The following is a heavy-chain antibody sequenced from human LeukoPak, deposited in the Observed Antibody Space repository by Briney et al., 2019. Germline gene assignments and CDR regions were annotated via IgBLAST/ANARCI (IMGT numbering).Heavy chain of an antibody. CDR1: GYTFTSYA. CDR3: ARSVFPRTVTHFDY. CDR2: IIPIFGTA. V-gene: IGHV1-69*13. J-gene: IGHJ4*02. D-gene: IGHD4-17*01. Sequence: GASVKVSCKASGYTFTSYAISWVRQAPGQGLEWMGGIIPIFGTANYAQKFQGRATITADESTSAAYMELSSLRSEDTAVYYCARSVFPRTVTHFDYWGQGTLVTVSS.